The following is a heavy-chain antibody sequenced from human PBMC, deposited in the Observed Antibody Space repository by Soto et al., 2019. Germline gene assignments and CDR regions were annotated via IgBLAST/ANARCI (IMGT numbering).Heavy chain of an antibody. CDR2: IGGSGGII. D-gene: IGHD5-18*01. CDR1: GFTFSTYA. J-gene: IGHJ4*02. Sequence: ALRLSCAASGFTFSTYAMSWVRQAPGKGLEWVSAIGGSGGIIYYADSVKGRFTISRDNSKNTLYLQMNSLRAEDTAVYYCAKGGYSYGYLDYWGQGTLVTVSS. CDR3: AKGGYSYGYLDY. V-gene: IGHV3-23*01.